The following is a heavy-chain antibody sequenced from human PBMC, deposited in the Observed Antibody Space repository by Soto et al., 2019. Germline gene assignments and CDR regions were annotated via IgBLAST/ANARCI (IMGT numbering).Heavy chain of an antibody. J-gene: IGHJ6*03. V-gene: IGHV3-66*04. CDR3: ARRQPRIEEYYYYYYLDV. D-gene: IGHD2-15*01. CDR1: GFTVSSNY. Sequence: EVQLVESGGGLVQPGGSLRLSCAASGFTVSSNYMSWVRQAPGKGLEWVSVIYSGGSTYYADSVKGRFTLSRDNSKNTLDLQMNSLRAEDTAVYYCARRQPRIEEYYYYYYLDVWGNGTTVTVSS. CDR2: IYSGGST.